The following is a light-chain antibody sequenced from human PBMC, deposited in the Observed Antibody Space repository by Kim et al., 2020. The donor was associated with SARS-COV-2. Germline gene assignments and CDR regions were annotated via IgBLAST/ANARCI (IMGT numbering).Light chain of an antibody. CDR1: QSVSSN. Sequence: EIVMTQSPATLSVSPGERATLSCRASQSVSSNLAWYHQKPGQAPRLLIYGASTRATGFPARFSGSGSGTEFTLTISSPQSEDFAVYYCQQYNNWPYTFGQGTKLEI. V-gene: IGKV3-15*01. J-gene: IGKJ2*01. CDR2: GAS. CDR3: QQYNNWPYT.